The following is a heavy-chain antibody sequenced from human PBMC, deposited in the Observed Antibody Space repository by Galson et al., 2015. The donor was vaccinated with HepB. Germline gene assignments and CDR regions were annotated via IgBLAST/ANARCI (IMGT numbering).Heavy chain of an antibody. D-gene: IGHD4-17*01. CDR3: ARHRGPEYGDYPPPRWFDP. CDR1: GGSISSSSYY. Sequence: SETLSLTCTVSGGSISSSSYYWGWIRQPPGKGLEWIGSIYYSGSTCYNPSLKSRVTISVDTSKNQFSLKLSSVTAADTAVYYCARHRGPEYGDYPPPRWFDPWGQGTLVTVSS. CDR2: IYYSGST. V-gene: IGHV4-39*01. J-gene: IGHJ5*02.